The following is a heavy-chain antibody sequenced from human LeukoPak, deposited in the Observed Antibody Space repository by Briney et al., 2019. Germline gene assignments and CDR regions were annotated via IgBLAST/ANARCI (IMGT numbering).Heavy chain of an antibody. J-gene: IGHJ4*02. CDR3: ARDESSGFDY. CDR2: IWYDGSNK. CDR1: GFTFSSYG. V-gene: IGHV3-33*01. D-gene: IGHD3-22*01. Sequence: GGSLRLSCAASGFTFSSYGRHWVRQAPGKGLEWVAVIWYDGSNKSYVDSVKGRFTISRDNSKNTLYLQMNSLRAEDTAVYYCARDESSGFDYWGQGTLVTVSS.